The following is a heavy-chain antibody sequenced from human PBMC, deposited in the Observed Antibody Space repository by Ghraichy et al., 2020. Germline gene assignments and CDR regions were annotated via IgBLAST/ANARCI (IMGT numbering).Heavy chain of an antibody. CDR3: AKDSGPVAGRPYYFDY. D-gene: IGHD6-19*01. J-gene: IGHJ4*02. Sequence: GGSLRLSCAASGFTFSSYGMHWVRQAPGKGLEWVAVISYDGSNKYYADSVKGRFTISRDNSKNTLYLQMNSLRAEDTAVYYCAKDSGPVAGRPYYFDYWGQGTLVTVSS. CDR2: ISYDGSNK. V-gene: IGHV3-30*18. CDR1: GFTFSSYG.